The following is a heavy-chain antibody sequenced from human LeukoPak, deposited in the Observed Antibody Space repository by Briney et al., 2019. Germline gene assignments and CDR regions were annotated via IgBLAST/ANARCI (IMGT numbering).Heavy chain of an antibody. Sequence: GASVKVSCKASGYTFSNYNVHWVRQAPGQGLGWMGIINPTGGSTNYAQKFQGRVTMTRDMSTTTVYMDLSSLKSEDTAVYYCARDAREVLLWFGEFFPWGQGTLVTVSS. D-gene: IGHD3-10*01. V-gene: IGHV1-46*01. CDR1: GYTFSNYN. CDR3: ARDAREVLLWFGEFFP. CDR2: INPTGGST. J-gene: IGHJ5*02.